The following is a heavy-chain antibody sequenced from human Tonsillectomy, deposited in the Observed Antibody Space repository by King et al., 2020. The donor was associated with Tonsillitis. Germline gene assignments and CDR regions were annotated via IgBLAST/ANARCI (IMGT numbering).Heavy chain of an antibody. CDR2: IDSGSGTI. D-gene: IGHD4-17*01. CDR1: GFPFSRYS. V-gene: IGHV3-48*01. J-gene: IGHJ3*01. Sequence: VQLVESGGGLVQPGGSLRLSCAASGFPFSRYSMNWVRQAPGKGLQWVSYIDSGSGTIYYADSVTGRFTISRDNSKDSLYLQMNSLRAEDTAVYYCARETVDNGDYVDAFYLGGQGARGTVPS. CDR3: ARETVDNGDYVDAFYL.